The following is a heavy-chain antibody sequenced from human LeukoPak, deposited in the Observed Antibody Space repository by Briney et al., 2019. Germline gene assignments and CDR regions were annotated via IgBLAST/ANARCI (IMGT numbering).Heavy chain of an antibody. D-gene: IGHD6-13*01. CDR1: GGSISNYY. J-gene: IGHJ4*02. CDR2: IHYSGST. V-gene: IGHV4-59*08. Sequence: SETLSLTCTVSGGSISNYYWSWIRQPPGKGLEWIRYIHYSGSTNYNASLKSRVTISLDTSKNQFSLKLSSVTAADTAVYFCARQEYGSTWHYYFDYWGQGTLVTVSS. CDR3: ARQEYGSTWHYYFDY.